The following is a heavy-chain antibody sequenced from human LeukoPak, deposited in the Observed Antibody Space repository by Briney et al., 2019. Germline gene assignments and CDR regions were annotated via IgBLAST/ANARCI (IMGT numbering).Heavy chain of an antibody. CDR3: ARGAGWNYFDY. V-gene: IGHV3-66*02. Sequence: GGSLRLSCACSGFTVSSNYMSWVRQAPGKGLEWISVVYSDGTTYYADSVRGRFTISRDNSKNTLSLQMNSLRAEDTAVYYCARGAGWNYFDYWGQGTLVTVSS. CDR1: GFTVSSNY. CDR2: VYSDGTT. J-gene: IGHJ4*02. D-gene: IGHD6-19*01.